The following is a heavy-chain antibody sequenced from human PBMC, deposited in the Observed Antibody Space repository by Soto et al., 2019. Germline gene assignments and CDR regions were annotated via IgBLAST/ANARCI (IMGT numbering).Heavy chain of an antibody. V-gene: IGHV2-5*02. J-gene: IGHJ1*01. CDR3: AHRPRSLYGSGWHDYFQH. CDR1: GFSLSISGVG. D-gene: IGHD6-19*01. Sequence: QITLRESGPTLVKPTQTLTLTCTFSGFSLSISGVGVGWIRQPPGKALEWLALIYWDDDKRYSPSLKSRLTIAKDTPKHQVVLTMTNVDPVDTATYFCAHRPRSLYGSGWHDYFQHWGQGILVTVSS. CDR2: IYWDDDK.